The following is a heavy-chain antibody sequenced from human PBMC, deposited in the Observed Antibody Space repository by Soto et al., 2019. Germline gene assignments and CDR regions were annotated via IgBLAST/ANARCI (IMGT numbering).Heavy chain of an antibody. V-gene: IGHV1-18*01. D-gene: IGHD2-15*01. Sequence: GASVKVSCKASGYTFTSYGISWVRQAPGQGLEWMGWISAYNGNTNYAQKLQGRVTMTTDTSTSTAYMELRSLRSDDTAVYYCVVAAQPYYFDYWGQVTLVTVSS. CDR3: VVAAQPYYFDY. CDR2: ISAYNGNT. J-gene: IGHJ4*02. CDR1: GYTFTSYG.